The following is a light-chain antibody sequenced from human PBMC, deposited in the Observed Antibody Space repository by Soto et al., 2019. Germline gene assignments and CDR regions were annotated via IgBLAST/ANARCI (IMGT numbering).Light chain of an antibody. J-gene: IGKJ1*01. CDR2: DAS. V-gene: IGKV1-5*01. CDR3: QQYTLYLEP. Sequence: IQMTQSPSTLSANVGDRVIIHCRASQSISKWLAWYQQKPGKAPNLLIYDASSLQSGVPARFSGSGSGTEFTLTISDLQPDDCATYCCQQYTLYLEPFAQGTKVDI. CDR1: QSISKW.